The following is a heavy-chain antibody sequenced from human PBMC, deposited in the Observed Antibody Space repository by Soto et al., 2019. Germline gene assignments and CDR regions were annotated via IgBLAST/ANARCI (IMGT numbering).Heavy chain of an antibody. CDR3: ARGGADSSGSFDY. CDR2: IYHSGST. V-gene: IGHV4-30-2*01. D-gene: IGHD3-22*01. Sequence: QLQLQESGSGLVKPSQTLSLTCAVSGGSISSGGYSLSWIRQPPGKGLEWIGYIYHSGSTYYTPSLKIRVTITVARSKTQFSLKLSSVTAADPAVYYCARGGADSSGSFDYWGQGTLVTVSS. J-gene: IGHJ4*02. CDR1: GGSISSGGYS.